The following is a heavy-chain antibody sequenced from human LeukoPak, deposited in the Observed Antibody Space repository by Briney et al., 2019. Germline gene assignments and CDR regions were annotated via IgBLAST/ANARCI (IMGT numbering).Heavy chain of an antibody. CDR3: ARDRDGIAVAGRNGFDY. J-gene: IGHJ4*02. CDR1: GFTFSSYS. Sequence: TGGSLRLSCAPSGFTFSSYSMNWVRQAPGKGLEWVSSICSSSSYIYYADSVKGRFTISRDNAKNSLYLQMNSLRAEDTAVYYCARDRDGIAVAGRNGFDYWGQGTLVTVSS. V-gene: IGHV3-21*01. D-gene: IGHD6-19*01. CDR2: ICSSSSYI.